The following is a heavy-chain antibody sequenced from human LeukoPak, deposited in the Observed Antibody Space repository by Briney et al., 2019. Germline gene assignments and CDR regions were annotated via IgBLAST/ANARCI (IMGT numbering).Heavy chain of an antibody. CDR1: GFTFSSYA. CDR2: ISSNGGST. CDR3: ARDFNGAVDY. J-gene: IGHJ4*02. D-gene: IGHD2-8*01. Sequence: GGSLRLSCAASGFTFSSYAMHWVRQAPGKGLEYVSAISSNGGSTYYANSVKGRFTISGDNSKNTLYLQMGSLRAEDMAVYYCARDFNGAVDYWGQGTLVTVSS. V-gene: IGHV3-64*01.